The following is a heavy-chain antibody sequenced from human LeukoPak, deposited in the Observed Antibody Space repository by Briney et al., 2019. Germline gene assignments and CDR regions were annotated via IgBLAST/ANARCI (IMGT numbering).Heavy chain of an antibody. CDR3: ARDDFSSARAFDI. J-gene: IGHJ3*02. CDR2: IIPMFVTA. CDR1: GGTFNKYS. Sequence: GSSVKVSCKASGGTFNKYSISWVRQAPGQGPEWMGGIIPMFVTANYAQKFQGRLTITADKSTSTAYMELSSLRSEDTAVYYCARDDFSSARAFDIWGQGSMVTVSS. V-gene: IGHV1-69*06. D-gene: IGHD6-13*01.